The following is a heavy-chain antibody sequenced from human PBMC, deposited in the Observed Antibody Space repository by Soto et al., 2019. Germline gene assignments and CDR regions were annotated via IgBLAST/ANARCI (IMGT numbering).Heavy chain of an antibody. CDR1: GYSVSSSDYY. Sequence: PSEPLSLTCSVSGYSVSSSDYYWAWIRQPPGKGLEWIGEINHSGTINFNPSLKSRLTISLDTSKKHFSLKLSSVTDADTAAYYCARADRTLVTSYSLDVWGQGTTVTVSS. V-gene: IGHV4-39*02. CDR3: ARADRTLVTSYSLDV. CDR2: INHSGTI. D-gene: IGHD2-21*02. J-gene: IGHJ6*02.